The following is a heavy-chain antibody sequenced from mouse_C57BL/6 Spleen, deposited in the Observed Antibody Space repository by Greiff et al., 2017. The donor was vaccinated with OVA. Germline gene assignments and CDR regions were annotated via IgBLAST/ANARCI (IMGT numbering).Heavy chain of an antibody. V-gene: IGHV5-6*01. CDR1: GFTFSSYG. Sequence: EVHLVESGGDLVKPGGSLKLSCAASGFTFSSYGMSWVRQTPDKRLEWVATISSGGSYTYYPDSVKGRFTISRDNAKNTLYLQMSSLKSEDTAMYYCARQAYYRGAMDYWGQGTSVTVSS. J-gene: IGHJ4*01. CDR2: ISSGGSYT. D-gene: IGHD2-12*01. CDR3: ARQAYYRGAMDY.